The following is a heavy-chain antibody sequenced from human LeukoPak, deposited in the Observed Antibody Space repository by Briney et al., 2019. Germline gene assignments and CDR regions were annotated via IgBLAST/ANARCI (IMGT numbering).Heavy chain of an antibody. Sequence: GGSLRLSCAASGFTFSSYGMHWVRQAPGKGLEWVAVIWYDGSNKYYADSVKGRFTISRDNPKSTLYLQMNSLRAEDTAVYYCARDTGAAVANLEFDYWGQGTLVTVSS. V-gene: IGHV3-33*01. CDR2: IWYDGSNK. J-gene: IGHJ4*02. CDR1: GFTFSSYG. CDR3: ARDTGAAVANLEFDY. D-gene: IGHD6-19*01.